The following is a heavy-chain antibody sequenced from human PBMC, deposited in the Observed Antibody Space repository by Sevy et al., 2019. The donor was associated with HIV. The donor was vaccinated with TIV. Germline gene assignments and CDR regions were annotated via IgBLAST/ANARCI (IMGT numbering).Heavy chain of an antibody. CDR3: AREPLGAKTPGYFDY. Sequence: GGSLRLSCAASGFTFSDYYMSWIRQAPGKGLEWVSYISSSGSTIYYADSVKGRFTISRDNAKNSLYLQMNSLRAEDTAVYYCAREPLGAKTPGYFDYWGQRTLVTVSS. CDR1: GFTFSDYY. J-gene: IGHJ4*02. V-gene: IGHV3-11*01. D-gene: IGHD3-16*01. CDR2: ISSSGSTI.